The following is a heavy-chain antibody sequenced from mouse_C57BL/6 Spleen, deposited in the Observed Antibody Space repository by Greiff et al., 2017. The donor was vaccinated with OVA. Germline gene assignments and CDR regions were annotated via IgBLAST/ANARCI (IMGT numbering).Heavy chain of an antibody. J-gene: IGHJ3*01. V-gene: IGHV1-81*01. CDR2: IYPRSGNT. D-gene: IGHD2-3*01. Sequence: VQLQQSGAELARPGASVKLSCKASGYTFTSYGISWVKQRTGQGLEWIGEIYPRSGNTYYNEKFKGKATLTADKSSSTAYMELRSLTSEDSAVYFGASDGYYFFAYWGQGTLVTVSA. CDR3: ASDGYYFFAY. CDR1: GYTFTSYG.